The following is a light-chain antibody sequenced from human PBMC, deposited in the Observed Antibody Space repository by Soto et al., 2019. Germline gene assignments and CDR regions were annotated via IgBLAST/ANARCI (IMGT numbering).Light chain of an antibody. CDR3: QQYNNWPRT. CDR2: GAS. J-gene: IGKJ1*01. CDR1: QSVSSN. Sequence: EIVIAQSRATLSVSPGERSTLSFRASQSVSSNLAWYQQKPGQAPRLLIYGASTRATGIPARFSGSGSGTEFTLTISSLQSEDFAVYYCQQYNNWPRTFGQGTKVDIK. V-gene: IGKV3-15*01.